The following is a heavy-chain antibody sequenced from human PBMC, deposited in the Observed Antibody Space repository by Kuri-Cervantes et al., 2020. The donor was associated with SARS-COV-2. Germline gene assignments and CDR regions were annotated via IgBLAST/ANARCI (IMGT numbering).Heavy chain of an antibody. D-gene: IGHD6-6*01. CDR3: ARDRGKIAARIYYYYGMDV. CDR2: ISSSSSYI. V-gene: IGHV3-21*01. J-gene: IGHJ6*02. CDR1: GFTFSSYA. Sequence: GSLRLSCAASGFTFSSYAMHWVRQAPGKGLEWVSSISSSSSYIYYADSVKGRFTISRDNAKNSLYLQMNSLRAEDTAVYYCARDRGKIAARIYYYYGMDVWGQGTTVTVSS.